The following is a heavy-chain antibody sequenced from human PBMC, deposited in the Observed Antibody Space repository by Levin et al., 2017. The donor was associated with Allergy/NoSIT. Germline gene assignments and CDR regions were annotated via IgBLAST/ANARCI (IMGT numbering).Heavy chain of an antibody. CDR2: IYTGGNT. D-gene: IGHD6-13*01. V-gene: IGHV3-66*01. Sequence: GGSLRLSCAASGLTVSSNYMTWVRQAPGRGLELVSAIYTGGNTFNADSVKGRFTISRDNSKNTLYLQMNSLRVEDTAVSYCASRPGAAAGPLDYSGQGTLVTVSS. CDR3: ASRPGAAAGPLDY. CDR1: GLTVSSNY. J-gene: IGHJ4*02.